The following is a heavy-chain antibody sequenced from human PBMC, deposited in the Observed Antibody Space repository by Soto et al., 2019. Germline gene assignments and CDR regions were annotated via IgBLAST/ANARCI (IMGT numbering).Heavy chain of an antibody. J-gene: IGHJ6*02. D-gene: IGHD3-22*01. CDR1: GFTFSSYA. Sequence: PGGSLRLSCAASGFTFSSYAMSWVRQAPGKGLEWVSAISGSGGSTYYADSVKGRFTISRDNSKNTLYLQMNSLRAEDTAVYYCAKGTYYDSSGYYYDVGMDVWGQGTTVTVSS. CDR2: ISGSGGST. V-gene: IGHV3-23*01. CDR3: AKGTYYDSSGYYYDVGMDV.